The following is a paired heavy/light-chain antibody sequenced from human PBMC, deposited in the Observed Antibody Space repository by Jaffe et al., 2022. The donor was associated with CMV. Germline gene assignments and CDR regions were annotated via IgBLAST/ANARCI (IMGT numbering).Heavy chain of an antibody. Sequence: QVQMVQSGAEVKEPGASVKVSCKASGYTFTSYYVHWVRQAPGQGLQWMGVITPSGGGTTYSQNFQGRVTMTRDTSTSTFYMDLSSLISEDTAVYYCARVQTPYGSSPFDYWGQGTLVTVSS. J-gene: IGHJ4*02. D-gene: IGHD6-6*01. CDR2: ITPSGGGT. CDR1: GYTFTSYY. CDR3: ARVQTPYGSSPFDY. V-gene: IGHV1-46*01.
Light chain of an antibody. CDR2: GAS. V-gene: IGKV1-39*01. CDR3: QQSYTVSRT. CDR1: QIISDY. J-gene: IGKJ4*01. Sequence: DIQMTQSPSSLSASVGARVTITCRASQIISDYLNWYQQKPGKAPKLLIYGASNLQSGVPSRFSGSGSGTDFTLTISRLQPDDFATYYCQQSYTVSRTFGGGTKVEIK.